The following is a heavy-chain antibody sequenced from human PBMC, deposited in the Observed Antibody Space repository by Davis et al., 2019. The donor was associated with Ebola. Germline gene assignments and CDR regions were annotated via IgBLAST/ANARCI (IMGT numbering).Heavy chain of an antibody. D-gene: IGHD2/OR15-2a*01. Sequence: ASAQVSCYASGYISNGYYLHSVRQPPGPGLEWIGLLNPNNGATKYAQNFQGRLTLTRDGTTTTGYMDLSGLTSADTAVYFCARSFYDWIAVAYWGQGTLVTVSS. V-gene: IGHV1-2*02. CDR1: GYISNGYY. CDR3: ARSFYDWIAVAY. J-gene: IGHJ4*02. CDR2: LNPNNGAT.